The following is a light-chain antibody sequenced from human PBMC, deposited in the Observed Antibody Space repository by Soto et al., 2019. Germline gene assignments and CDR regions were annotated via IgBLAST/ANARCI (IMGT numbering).Light chain of an antibody. CDR1: ALPKKY. J-gene: IGLJ2*01. CDR3: LSTDNSGNVWV. CDR2: KGT. V-gene: IGLV3-16*01. Sequence: SYELTQPPSVSVSLGQMARITCSGEALPKKYAHWYQQKPGQSPVVVIYKGTERPSGIPERFSGSTSGTIVTLTISGVQAEDEADYYCLSTDNSGNVWVFGGGTKVTVL.